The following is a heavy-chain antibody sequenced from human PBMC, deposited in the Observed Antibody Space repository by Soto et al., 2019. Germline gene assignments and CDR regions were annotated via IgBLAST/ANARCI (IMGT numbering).Heavy chain of an antibody. CDR2: VYYSGST. Sequence: SETLSLTCSVSGASITSYYWSWIRQPPGKGLEWIGYVYYSGSTSYNPSLKSRVTMSVDTSKNQLSLKLTSVTSADTAIYYCTRGQDGYSYWGQGNLVTVSS. V-gene: IGHV4-59*01. CDR3: TRGQDGYSY. CDR1: GASITSYY. D-gene: IGHD5-12*01. J-gene: IGHJ4*02.